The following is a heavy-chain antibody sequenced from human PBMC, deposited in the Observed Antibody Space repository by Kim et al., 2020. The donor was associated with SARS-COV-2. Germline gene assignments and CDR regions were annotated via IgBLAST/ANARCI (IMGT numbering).Heavy chain of an antibody. J-gene: IGHJ5*02. V-gene: IGHV4-34*01. Sequence: SETLSLTCAVYGGSFSSYYWCWIRQPPGNGLEWIGEINNSGSTNYNQSLKSRVTISVDTPKIQFSLKLSSVTAADTVVYYCARGRFGGVATVTTTRFDPGGQGTLVTLSS. CDR3: ARGRFGGVATVTTTRFDP. CDR1: GGSFSSYY. CDR2: INNSGST. D-gene: IGHD4-17*01.